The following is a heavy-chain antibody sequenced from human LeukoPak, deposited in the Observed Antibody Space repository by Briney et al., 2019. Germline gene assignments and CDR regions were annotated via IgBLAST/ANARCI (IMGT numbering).Heavy chain of an antibody. J-gene: IGHJ3*02. Sequence: ASVKVSCKASGYTFTSYGISWLRQAPGQGLEWIGWISAYNGNTNYAQKLQGRVTMTTDTSTSTAYMELRSLRSDDTAVYYCASFPYYDSSGYQTPAFDIWGQGTMVTVSS. CDR1: GYTFTSYG. V-gene: IGHV1-18*01. CDR2: ISAYNGNT. CDR3: ASFPYYDSSGYQTPAFDI. D-gene: IGHD3-22*01.